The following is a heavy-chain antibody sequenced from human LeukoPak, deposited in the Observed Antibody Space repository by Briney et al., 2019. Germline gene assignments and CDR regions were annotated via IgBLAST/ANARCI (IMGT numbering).Heavy chain of an antibody. CDR1: GYTFTSCA. Sequence: GASVKVSCKASGYTFTSCAMNWVRQAPGQGLEWMGWINTNTGNPTYAQGFTGRFVFSLDTSVSTAYLQISSLKAEDTAVYYCARDLSVEYSGSYYGSGGHYYFDYWGQGTLVTVS. V-gene: IGHV7-4-1*02. CDR2: INTNTGNP. J-gene: IGHJ4*02. CDR3: ARDLSVEYSGSYYGSGGHYYFDY. D-gene: IGHD1-26*01.